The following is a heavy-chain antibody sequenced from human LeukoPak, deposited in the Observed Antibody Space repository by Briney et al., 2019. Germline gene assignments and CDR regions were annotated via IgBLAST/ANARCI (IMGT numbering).Heavy chain of an antibody. Sequence: GESLKISCKGSGYSFTNYWIGWVRQMPGKGLEWMGIINPAEPDPRYSPSSQGQVTFSVDTSISTAYLQWSSLKASDPAMYYCARRDSGRYYLDYWGQGTLVTVSS. CDR3: ARRDSGRYYLDY. CDR1: GYSFTNYW. D-gene: IGHD1-26*01. J-gene: IGHJ4*02. CDR2: INPAEPDP. V-gene: IGHV5-51*01.